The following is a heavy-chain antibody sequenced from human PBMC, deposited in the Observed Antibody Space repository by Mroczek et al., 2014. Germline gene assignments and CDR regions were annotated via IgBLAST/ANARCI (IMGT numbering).Heavy chain of an antibody. CDR3: AKSTTVTTFDY. V-gene: IGHV3-23*04. D-gene: IGHD4-17*01. CDR1: GFTFSSYA. Sequence: VQLVQSGEGVGTAWGVPSRLSCAASGFTFSSYAMSWVRQAPGKGLEWVSAISGSGGSTYYADSVKGRFTISRDNSKNTLYLQMNSLRAEDTAVYYCAKSTTVTTFDYWSQGTLVTVSS. J-gene: IGHJ4*02. CDR2: ISGSGGST.